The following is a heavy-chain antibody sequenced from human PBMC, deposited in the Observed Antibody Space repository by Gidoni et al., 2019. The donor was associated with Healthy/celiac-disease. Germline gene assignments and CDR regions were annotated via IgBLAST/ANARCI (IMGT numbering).Heavy chain of an antibody. J-gene: IGHJ4*02. CDR1: GFTFSHYG. D-gene: IGHD3-10*01. Sequence: QVQLVESGGGVVQPGRSLRLSCAASGFTFSHYGMHWVRQAPGKGLEWVAVISYDGSKKYYADSVKGRFTISRDNSKNTLYLQMNSLRAEDTAVYYCAKTQYYYGSGSYVDDYWGQGTLVTVSS. V-gene: IGHV3-30*18. CDR3: AKTQYYYGSGSYVDDY. CDR2: ISYDGSKK.